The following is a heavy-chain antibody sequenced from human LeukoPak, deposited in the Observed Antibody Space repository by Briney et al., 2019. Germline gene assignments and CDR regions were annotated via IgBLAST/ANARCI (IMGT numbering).Heavy chain of an antibody. V-gene: IGHV4-34*01. D-gene: IGHD6-19*01. CDR3: ARAPGAGQWLVFPRSYSYYYGMDV. CDR2: INHSGST. Sequence: KPSETLSLTCAVYGGSFSGYYWSWIRQPPGKGLEWIGEINHSGSTNYNPSLKSRVTISVDTSKNQFSLKLSSVTAADTAVYYCARAPGAGQWLVFPRSYSYYYGMDVWGQGTTVTVSS. CDR1: GGSFSGYY. J-gene: IGHJ6*02.